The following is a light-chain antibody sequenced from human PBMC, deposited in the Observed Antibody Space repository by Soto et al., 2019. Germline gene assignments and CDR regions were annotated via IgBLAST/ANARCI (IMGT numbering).Light chain of an antibody. CDR3: SSYTSSSSYV. J-gene: IGLJ1*01. CDR2: DVS. CDR1: SSDVGAYNS. V-gene: IGLV2-14*01. Sequence: QSVLTQPASVSGSPGQSIAISCTGTSSDVGAYNSVSWYQQYPGKAPKLMIHDVSNRPSGVSDCFSGSKSGNTASLTISGLQAEDEADYYCSSYTSSSSYVFGSGTKVTVL.